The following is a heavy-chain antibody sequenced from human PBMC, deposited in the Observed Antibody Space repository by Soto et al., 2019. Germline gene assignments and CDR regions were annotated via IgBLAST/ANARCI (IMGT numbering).Heavy chain of an antibody. CDR2: IYYSGST. CDR1: GGSISSYY. D-gene: IGHD6-6*01. CDR3: ARSYRVAARPGWDYYYYYMDV. V-gene: IGHV4-59*01. Sequence: SETLSLTCTVSGGSISSYYWSWIRQPPGKGLEWIGYIYYSGSTNYNPSLKSRVTISVDTSKNQFSLKLSSVTAADTAVYYCARSYRVAARPGWDYYYYYMDVWGKGTTVTVSS. J-gene: IGHJ6*03.